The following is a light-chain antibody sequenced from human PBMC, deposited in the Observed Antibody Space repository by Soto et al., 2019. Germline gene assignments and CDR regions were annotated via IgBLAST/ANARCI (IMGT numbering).Light chain of an antibody. CDR3: QQYGTSPRT. CDR2: ATS. Sequence: EIVLTQSPGTLSLSPGEGATLSCRASQSVSSNFLAWYQQKPGQAPRLLIYATSSRATGIPDRFSGSGSGTDFTLTISILEPEDFAVYYCQQYGTSPRTFGQGTKVEIK. CDR1: QSVSSNF. V-gene: IGKV3-20*01. J-gene: IGKJ1*01.